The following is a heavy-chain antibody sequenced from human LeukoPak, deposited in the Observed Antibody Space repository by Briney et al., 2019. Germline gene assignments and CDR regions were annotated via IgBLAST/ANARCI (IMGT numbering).Heavy chain of an antibody. CDR3: ARDITTRRIARGEYGMDV. D-gene: IGHD3-10*01. Sequence: SETLSLTCTVSGGSISSSSFYWGWIRQPPGKGLEWIGSIYYSGSTNYNPSLKSRVTISVDTSKNQFSLKLSSVTAADTAVYYCARDITTRRIARGEYGMDVWGQGTTVTVSS. CDR1: GGSISSSSFY. J-gene: IGHJ6*02. CDR2: IYYSGST. V-gene: IGHV4-39*07.